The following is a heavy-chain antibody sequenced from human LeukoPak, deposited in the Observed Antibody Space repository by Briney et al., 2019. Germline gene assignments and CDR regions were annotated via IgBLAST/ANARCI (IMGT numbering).Heavy chain of an antibody. CDR2: IYHSGST. V-gene: IGHV4-38-2*02. D-gene: IGHD3-22*01. CDR1: GDSISSGYY. J-gene: IGHJ3*02. Sequence: SETLSLTCTVSGDSISSGYYWGWIRQPPGKGLGWIGSIYHSGSTYYKSSLKSRVTISVDTSKNQFSLKLSSVTAADTAVYYCARDYYDTSGYYLSAFDIWGQGTMVTVSS. CDR3: ARDYYDTSGYYLSAFDI.